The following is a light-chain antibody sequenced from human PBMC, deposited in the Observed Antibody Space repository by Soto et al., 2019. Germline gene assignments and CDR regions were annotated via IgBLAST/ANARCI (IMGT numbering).Light chain of an antibody. CDR1: SSNIGSNT. Sequence: QSVLTQPPSASGTPGQRVTISCSGSSSNIGSNTVNWYQQLPGTAPKLLIYSNNQRPSGVPDRFSGSKSGTSASLAISGLQSVDEADYYCAGWDASLNGYVFGNGTKVTVL. CDR3: AGWDASLNGYV. CDR2: SNN. J-gene: IGLJ1*01. V-gene: IGLV1-44*01.